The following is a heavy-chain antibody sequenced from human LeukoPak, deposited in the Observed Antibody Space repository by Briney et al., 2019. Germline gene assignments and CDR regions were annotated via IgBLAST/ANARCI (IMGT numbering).Heavy chain of an antibody. J-gene: IGHJ4*02. Sequence: GGSLRLSCVASGFMFRNYNMHWVRQAPGKGLEWVAFIRYDGSNKDYVDSVKGRFTLSRDNSNNTLYLQMNSLRAEDTAVYYCAKGEGYNWNFAQGFLWGQGTLVTVSS. V-gene: IGHV3-30*02. CDR3: AKGEGYNWNFAQGFL. CDR2: IRYDGSNK. CDR1: GFMFRNYN. D-gene: IGHD1-7*01.